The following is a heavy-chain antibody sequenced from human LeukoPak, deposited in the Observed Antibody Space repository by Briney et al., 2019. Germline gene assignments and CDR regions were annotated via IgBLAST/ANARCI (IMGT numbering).Heavy chain of an antibody. CDR2: ISPTRGGT. Sequence: ASVKVSCKASGYSFTAYYMHWVRQAPGQGLEWMGRISPTRGGTKYAQKFLGRVSMTRDTSISTSYMELSSLRPDDTAVYYCASLEYASGSSNSYYYYDGRDIWGQGTMVTVSS. CDR1: GYSFTAYY. D-gene: IGHD3-10*01. CDR3: ASLEYASGSSNSYYYYDGRDI. V-gene: IGHV1-2*02. J-gene: IGHJ6*02.